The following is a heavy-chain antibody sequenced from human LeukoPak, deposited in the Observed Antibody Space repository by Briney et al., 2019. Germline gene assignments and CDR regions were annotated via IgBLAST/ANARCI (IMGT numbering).Heavy chain of an antibody. CDR2: ISSSSSYI. D-gene: IGHD3-3*01. CDR3: ARDDVTHYDFWSGYPI. V-gene: IGHV3-21*01. J-gene: IGHJ4*02. Sequence: GGSLRLSCAASGFTFSSYSMNWVRQAPGKGLEWVSSISSSSSYIYYADSVKGRFTISRDNAKNSLYLQMNSLRAEDTAVYYCARDDVTHYDFWSGYPIWGQGTLVTVSS. CDR1: GFTFSSYS.